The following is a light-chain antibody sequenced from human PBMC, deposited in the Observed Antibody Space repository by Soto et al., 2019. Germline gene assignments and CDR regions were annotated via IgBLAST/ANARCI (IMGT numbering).Light chain of an antibody. J-gene: IGKJ2*01. Sequence: DIQMTQSPSSLSASVGDRVTITCRASQTISNYLNWYQQKPGKAPKLLIYAASSLQSGVPSRFSGSGSGTDFTLTISSLQPEDFATYYCQQSYSMLYTFGQGKKLEIK. V-gene: IGKV1-39*01. CDR2: AAS. CDR3: QQSYSMLYT. CDR1: QTISNY.